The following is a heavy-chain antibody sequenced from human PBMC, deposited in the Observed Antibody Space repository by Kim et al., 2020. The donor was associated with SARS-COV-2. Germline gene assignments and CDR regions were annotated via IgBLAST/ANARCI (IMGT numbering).Heavy chain of an antibody. V-gene: IGHV4-59*08. Sequence: SETLSLTCTVSGGSISSYYWSWIRQPPGKGLEWIGYIYYSGSTNYNPSLKSRVTISVDTSKNQFSLKLSSVTAADTAVYYCARHPTEPYAFDIWGQGTMVTVSS. CDR1: GGSISSYY. J-gene: IGHJ3*02. CDR2: IYYSGST. CDR3: ARHPTEPYAFDI.